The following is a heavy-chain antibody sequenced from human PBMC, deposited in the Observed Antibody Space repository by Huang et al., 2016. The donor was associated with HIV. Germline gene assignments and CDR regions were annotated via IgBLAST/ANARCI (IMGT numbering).Heavy chain of an antibody. CDR3: ARVARGPNWYFDL. V-gene: IGHV4-59*11. Sequence: QVLVQESGPGLAKPSETLSLTCTVSGGAISSHHWSWIRQAPGKGLEWIGTRFYSWSTKTNPSLKSRVTISVDTSKNQISLRLASVTAADSAVYFCARVARGPNWYFDLWGRGTLVTVSS. CDR1: GGAISSHH. CDR2: RFYSWST. D-gene: IGHD2-15*01. J-gene: IGHJ2*01.